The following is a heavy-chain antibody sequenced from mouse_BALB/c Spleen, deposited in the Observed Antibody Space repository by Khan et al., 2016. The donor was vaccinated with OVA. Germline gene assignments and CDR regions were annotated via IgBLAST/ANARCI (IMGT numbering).Heavy chain of an antibody. J-gene: IGHJ3*01. CDR3: TRLAYYYDDEGFAY. D-gene: IGHD1-1*01. V-gene: IGHV5-6*01. CDR2: VSTGGTYT. Sequence: EVELVESGGDLVKPGGSLKLSCVASGFTFSTYGMSWVRQAPDKRLEWVATVSTGGTYTYYPDSVKGRFTISRDNAKNTLYLQMSGLRAEDTAMFFCTRLAYYYDDEGFAYWGQGTLVTVS. CDR1: GFTFSTYG.